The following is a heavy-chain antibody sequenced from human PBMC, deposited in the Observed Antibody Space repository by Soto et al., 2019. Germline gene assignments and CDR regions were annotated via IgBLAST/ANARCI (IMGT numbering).Heavy chain of an antibody. D-gene: IGHD6-19*01. CDR3: ARVNTVAGLYLFDY. V-gene: IGHV1-46*01. Sequence: ASVQVSCKACGYTFTSYYMHWVRQTTGQGLEWMGIINPSGGSTSYAQEFQGRVTMTRDTSTSTVYMELSSLRSEDTAVYYCARVNTVAGLYLFDYWGQGTLVTVSS. CDR2: INPSGGST. CDR1: GYTFTSYY. J-gene: IGHJ4*02.